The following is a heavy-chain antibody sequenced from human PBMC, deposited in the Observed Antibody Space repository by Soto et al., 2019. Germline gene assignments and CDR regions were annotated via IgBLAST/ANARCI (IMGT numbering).Heavy chain of an antibody. CDR2: IYHSGST. Sequence: QLQLQESGSGLVKPSQTLSLTCAVSGGSISSGGYSWSWIRQPPGKGLEWIGYIYHSGSTYYNPSLKRRVTIAVDRSKNQCSLKLSSVTAADTAVDYCARDYGDYVFDYWGQGTLVTVSS. CDR3: ARDYGDYVFDY. J-gene: IGHJ4*02. V-gene: IGHV4-30-2*01. D-gene: IGHD4-17*01. CDR1: GGSISSGGYS.